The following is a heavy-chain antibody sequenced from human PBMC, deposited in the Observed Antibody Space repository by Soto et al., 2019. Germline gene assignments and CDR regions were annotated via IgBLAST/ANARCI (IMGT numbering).Heavy chain of an antibody. CDR2: ISWNSGSI. CDR3: AKADRQWLSFWFDP. CDR1: GFTFDDYA. Sequence: DVQLVESGGGLVQPGRSLRLSCAASGFTFDDYAMHWVRQAPGKGLEWVSGISWNSGSIGYADSVKGRFTISRDNAKNSLYLQMNSLRAEDTALYYCAKADRQWLSFWFDPWGQGTLVTVSS. D-gene: IGHD6-19*01. V-gene: IGHV3-9*01. J-gene: IGHJ5*02.